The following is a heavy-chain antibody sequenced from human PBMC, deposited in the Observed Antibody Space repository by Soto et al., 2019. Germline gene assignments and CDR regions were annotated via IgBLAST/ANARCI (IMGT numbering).Heavy chain of an antibody. CDR3: ARVLLNAYGTLPYYYYYYMDV. CDR2: INHSGST. CDR1: GGSFSGYY. Sequence: SETLSLTCAVYGGSFSGYYWSWIRQPPGKGLEWIGEINHSGSTNYNPSLKSRVTISVDTSKNQFSLKLSSVTAADTAVYYCARVLLNAYGTLPYYYYYYMDVWGKGTTVTVSS. V-gene: IGHV4-34*01. D-gene: IGHD2-21*01. J-gene: IGHJ6*03.